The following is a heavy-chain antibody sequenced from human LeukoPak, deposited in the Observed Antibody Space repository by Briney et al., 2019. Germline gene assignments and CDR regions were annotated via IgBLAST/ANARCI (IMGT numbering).Heavy chain of an antibody. Sequence: ASVKVSCKASGNTFTSYGISWVRQAPGQGLEWMGWISAYNGNTNYAQKLQGRVTMTTDTSTSTAYMELRSLRSDDTAVYYCARVDIGYYDSSGYTDWGQGTLVTVSS. J-gene: IGHJ4*02. D-gene: IGHD3-22*01. CDR2: ISAYNGNT. V-gene: IGHV1-18*01. CDR3: ARVDIGYYDSSGYTD. CDR1: GNTFTSYG.